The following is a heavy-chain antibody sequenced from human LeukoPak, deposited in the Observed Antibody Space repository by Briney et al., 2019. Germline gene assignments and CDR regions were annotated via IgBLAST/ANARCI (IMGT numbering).Heavy chain of an antibody. V-gene: IGHV3-30*04. Sequence: PGGSLRLSCAVSGFTFSSYAMHWVRQAPGKGLEWVAVISYDGSNKYYADSVKGRFTISRDNSKNTLYLQMNSLRAEDTAVYYCARDRIVVVTARYYYYGMDVWGQGTTVTVSS. J-gene: IGHJ6*02. D-gene: IGHD2-21*02. CDR3: ARDRIVVVTARYYYYGMDV. CDR1: GFTFSSYA. CDR2: ISYDGSNK.